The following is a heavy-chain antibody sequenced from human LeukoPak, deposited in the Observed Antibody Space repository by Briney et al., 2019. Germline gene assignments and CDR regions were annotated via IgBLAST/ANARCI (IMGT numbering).Heavy chain of an antibody. Sequence: GGSLRLSCAASGLTFNTYAMRWLRQAPGRRLEWVSAISDGGADTEYADSVKGRFTISRDNSKNTLYLQMNSLRAEDTAVYYCARAGITMVPGSGFDPWGQGTLVTVSS. CDR3: ARAGITMVPGSGFDP. V-gene: IGHV3-23*01. D-gene: IGHD3-10*01. CDR1: GLTFNTYA. J-gene: IGHJ5*02. CDR2: ISDGGADT.